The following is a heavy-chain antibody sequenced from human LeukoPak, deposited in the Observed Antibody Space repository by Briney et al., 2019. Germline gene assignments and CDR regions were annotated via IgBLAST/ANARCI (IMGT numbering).Heavy chain of an antibody. CDR3: ARTENYIPEDWFDP. Sequence: PSENLSLTCAVYGVPFSNYFWYWIRQPPGQGLEWIGEVNHSGHTTDNPSLKSRVTLSVDTSKNQFSLKLSSVTAADTAVYYCARTENYIPEDWFDPWGQGTLVTVSS. CDR2: VNHSGHT. V-gene: IGHV4-34*01. J-gene: IGHJ5*02. D-gene: IGHD5-24*01. CDR1: GVPFSNYF.